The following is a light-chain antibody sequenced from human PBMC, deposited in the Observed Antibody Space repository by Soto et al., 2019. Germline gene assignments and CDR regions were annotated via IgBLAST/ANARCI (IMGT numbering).Light chain of an antibody. Sequence: EFVLTQSPATLSLSPGETATRFCRASQTVTKYLAWYQQKPCQAPRLLLFGPSDRATGVPARLSGSGSGTDFIRTISSLEHEDSAVYYCQLRISWPLYTVGQGTKLEIK. CDR3: QLRISWPLYT. CDR2: GPS. J-gene: IGKJ2*01. CDR1: QTVTKY. V-gene: IGKV3-11*01.